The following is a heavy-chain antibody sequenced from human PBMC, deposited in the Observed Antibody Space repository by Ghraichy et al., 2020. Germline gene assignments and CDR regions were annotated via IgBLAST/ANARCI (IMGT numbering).Heavy chain of an antibody. Sequence: GESLNISCAASGFTFSDYYMSWIRQAPGKGLEWVSYIRSSSSYTNYADSVKGRFTISRDNAKNSLSLQMNSLRAEDTAVYYCARGFRFQTGLIDYWGQGTLVIVSS. CDR3: ARGFRFQTGLIDY. CDR1: GFTFSDYY. CDR2: IRSSSSYT. D-gene: IGHD1-14*01. V-gene: IGHV3-11*05. J-gene: IGHJ4*02.